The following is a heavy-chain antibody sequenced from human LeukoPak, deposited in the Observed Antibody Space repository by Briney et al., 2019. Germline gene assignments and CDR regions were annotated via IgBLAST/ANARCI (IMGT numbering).Heavy chain of an antibody. CDR3: ARVRLVPSGYFDY. J-gene: IGHJ4*02. Sequence: SETLSLTCTVSGGSISSYYWSWIRQPPGKGLEWIGYIYYSGSTNYNPSLKSRVTISVDTSKNQFSLKLSSVTAADTAVYYCARVRLVPSGYFDYWGQGTLVTVSS. V-gene: IGHV4-59*01. CDR1: GGSISSYY. D-gene: IGHD6-6*01. CDR2: IYYSGST.